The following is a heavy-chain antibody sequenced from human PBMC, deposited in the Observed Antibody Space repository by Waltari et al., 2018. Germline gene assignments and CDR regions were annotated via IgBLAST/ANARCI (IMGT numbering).Heavy chain of an antibody. Sequence: EVQLVESGGGLVQPGGSLRLSCAASGFTFSSYAMHWVRQAPGKGLEYVSAISSNGGSTYYANSVKGRFTISRDNSKNTLYLQMGSLRAEDMAVYYCARGGTRWTTAFDIWGQGTMVTVSS. CDR3: ARGGTRWTTAFDI. J-gene: IGHJ3*02. CDR1: GFTFSSYA. CDR2: ISSNGGST. V-gene: IGHV3-64*01.